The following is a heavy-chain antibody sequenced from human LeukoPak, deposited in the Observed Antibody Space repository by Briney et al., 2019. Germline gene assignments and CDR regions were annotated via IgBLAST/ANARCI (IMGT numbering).Heavy chain of an antibody. J-gene: IGHJ4*02. V-gene: IGHV1-8*01. D-gene: IGHD1-26*01. CDR3: ARGGSGSYYSMNY. CDR2: MNPKSTHT. Sequence: ASVKVSCKASGYTFTSYDINWVRQAPGQGLEWMGWMNPKSTHTGYAQKFQGRVTMTRNTSIATAYMELSSLRSDDTAVYYCARGGSGSYYSMNYWGQGTLVTVSS. CDR1: GYTFTSYD.